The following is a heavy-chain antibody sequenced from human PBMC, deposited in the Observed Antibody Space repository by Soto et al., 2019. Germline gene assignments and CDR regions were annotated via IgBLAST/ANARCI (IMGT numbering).Heavy chain of an antibody. CDR1: GFTFSSYS. Sequence: GGSLRLSCAASGFTFSSYSMNWVRQAPGKGLEWVSYISSSSSTIYYADSVKGRFTISRDNAKDSLYLQMNSLRAEDTALYYCARDFSTVTGNFWGQGTLVTVSS. J-gene: IGHJ4*02. CDR3: ARDFSTVTGNF. CDR2: ISSSSSTI. D-gene: IGHD6-19*01. V-gene: IGHV3-48*01.